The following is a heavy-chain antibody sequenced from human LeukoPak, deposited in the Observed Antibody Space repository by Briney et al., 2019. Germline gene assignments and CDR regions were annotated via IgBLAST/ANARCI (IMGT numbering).Heavy chain of an antibody. J-gene: IGHJ4*02. CDR2: IYHSGST. CDR1: GYSISSGYY. CDR3: ARVPPREPPDY. V-gene: IGHV4-38-2*02. D-gene: IGHD1-26*01. Sequence: SETLSLTCTVSGYSISSGYYWGWIRQPPGKGLEWIGSIYHSGSTYYNPSLKSRVTISVDTSKNQFSLKLSSVTAADTAVYYCARVPPREPPDYWGQGTLVTVSS.